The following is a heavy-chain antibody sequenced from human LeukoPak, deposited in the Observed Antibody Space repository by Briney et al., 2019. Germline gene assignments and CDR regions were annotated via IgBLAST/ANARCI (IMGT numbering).Heavy chain of an antibody. CDR2: ISSSSSYI. CDR3: ARGVGYCSSTSCSNWFDP. V-gene: IGHV3-21*01. CDR1: GFTFSSYS. J-gene: IGHJ5*02. Sequence: GGSLRLSCAASGFTFSSYSMNWVRQAPGKGLEWVSSISSSSSYIYYADSVKGRFTISRDNAKNSLYLQMNSLRAEDTAVYYCARGVGYCSSTSCSNWFDPWGQGTLVTVSS. D-gene: IGHD2-2*03.